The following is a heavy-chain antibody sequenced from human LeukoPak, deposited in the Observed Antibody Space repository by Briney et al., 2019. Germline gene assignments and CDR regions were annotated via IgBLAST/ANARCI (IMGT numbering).Heavy chain of an antibody. CDR1: GVSISSGGYY. V-gene: IGHV4-61*08. CDR3: ARAAYSGSYHSDY. D-gene: IGHD1-26*01. J-gene: IGHJ4*02. Sequence: KASETLSLTCTVSGVSISSGGYYWSWIRQHPGKGLEWIGYIYYSGSTNYNPSLKSRVTISVDTSKNQFSLKLSSVTAADTAVYYCARAAYSGSYHSDYWGQGTLVTVSS. CDR2: IYYSGST.